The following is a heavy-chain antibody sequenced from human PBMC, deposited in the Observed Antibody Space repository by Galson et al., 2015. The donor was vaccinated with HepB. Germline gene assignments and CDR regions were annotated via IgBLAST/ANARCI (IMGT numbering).Heavy chain of an antibody. CDR2: TSYDERNK. CDR1: GFTLGTYG. CDR3: ARDREMSTRWPDYYLHSGMDV. D-gene: IGHD5-24*01. Sequence: SLRLSCAASGFTLGTYGMNWVRQAPGKGLEWVSLTSYDERNKNYADSVKGRFTISRDNSKNTLYLQMNSLRPEDTAVYYCARDREMSTRWPDYYLHSGMDVWGQGTTVTVSS. J-gene: IGHJ6*02. V-gene: IGHV3-30*05.